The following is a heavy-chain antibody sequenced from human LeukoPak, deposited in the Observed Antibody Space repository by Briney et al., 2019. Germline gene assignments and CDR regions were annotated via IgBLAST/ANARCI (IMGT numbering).Heavy chain of an antibody. D-gene: IGHD6-19*01. J-gene: IGHJ5*02. CDR1: GFTFSSYG. CDR3: AEDPAYSSGWYGWFDP. V-gene: IGHV3-33*06. Sequence: QPGGSLRLSCAASGFTFSSYGMHWVRQAPGKGLEWVAVIWYDGSNKYYADSVKGRFTISRDNSKNTLYLQMNSLRAEDTAVYYCAEDPAYSSGWYGWFDPWGQGTLVTVSS. CDR2: IWYDGSNK.